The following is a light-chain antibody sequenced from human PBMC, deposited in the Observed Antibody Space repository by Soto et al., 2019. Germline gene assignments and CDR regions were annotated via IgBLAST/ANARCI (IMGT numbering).Light chain of an antibody. CDR2: GSS. V-gene: IGKV3-20*01. CDR3: XXXXXSPIT. Sequence: EIVLTQSPGTLSLSPGERATLSCRASQSITSSYLAWYQQKPGQAPRLLIYGSSRRATGIPDRFSGSGSGTDFTLTISRLEPEXXXXXXXXXXXXSPITFGQGTRLEIK. CDR1: QSITSSY. J-gene: IGKJ5*01.